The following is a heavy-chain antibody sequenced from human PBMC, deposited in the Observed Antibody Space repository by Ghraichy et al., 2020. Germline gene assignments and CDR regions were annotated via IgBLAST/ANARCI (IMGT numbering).Heavy chain of an antibody. V-gene: IGHV1-69*13. Sequence: SVKVSCKASGGTFSSYAISWVRQAPGQGLEWMGGIIPIFGTANYAQKFQGRVTITADESTSTAYMELSSLRSEDTAVFYCAANGPRCSGGSCYTNYYYYYMDVWGKGTTVTVSS. CDR3: AANGPRCSGGSCYTNYYYYYMDV. J-gene: IGHJ6*03. CDR2: IIPIFGTA. D-gene: IGHD2-15*01. CDR1: GGTFSSYA.